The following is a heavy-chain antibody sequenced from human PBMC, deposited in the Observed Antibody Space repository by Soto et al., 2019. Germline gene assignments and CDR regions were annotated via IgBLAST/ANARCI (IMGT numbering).Heavy chain of an antibody. J-gene: IGHJ4*02. CDR1: GFTVSSNY. V-gene: IGHV3-53*05. D-gene: IGHD2-2*01. CDR3: ARDAGYCSSTSCPYYFDY. CDR2: LYSDSST. Sequence: PGGSLRLSCTASGFTVSSNYMNWVRQAPGKGLEWVSGLYSDSSTYYADSVKGRFTISRDNSKNTLYLQMNSLRAEDTAVYCCARDAGYCSSTSCPYYFDYWGQGTLVTVSS.